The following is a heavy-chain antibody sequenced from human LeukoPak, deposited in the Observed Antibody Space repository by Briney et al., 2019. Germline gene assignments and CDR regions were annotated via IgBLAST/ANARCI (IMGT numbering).Heavy chain of an antibody. V-gene: IGHV5-51*01. D-gene: IGHD6-13*01. CDR3: ARPSIAAYFDS. CDR1: GYSFTSYW. Sequence: KVGESLKISCKGSGYSFTSYWSGWAGQIPGKGLDWMGIIYPGDSDTRYSPSFQGQVTISADKSISTAYLQWRSLKASDTAMYYCARPSIAAYFDSWGQGTLVTVSS. CDR2: IYPGDSDT. J-gene: IGHJ4*02.